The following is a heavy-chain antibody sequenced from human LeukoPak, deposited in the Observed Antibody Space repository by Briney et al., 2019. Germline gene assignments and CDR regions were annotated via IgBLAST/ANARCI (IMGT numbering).Heavy chain of an antibody. Sequence: PSETLSLTCAVYGGSFSGYYWSWIRQPPGKGLEWIGEINHSGSTYYNASLKSRLTISVDTSNNQFSLRLSSVTAADTAVYYCARVRVTMVRGPNSFYYYYYMDVWGKGTTVTVSS. CDR2: INHSGST. CDR3: ARVRVTMVRGPNSFYYYYYMDV. D-gene: IGHD3-10*01. CDR1: GGSFSGYY. V-gene: IGHV4-34*01. J-gene: IGHJ6*03.